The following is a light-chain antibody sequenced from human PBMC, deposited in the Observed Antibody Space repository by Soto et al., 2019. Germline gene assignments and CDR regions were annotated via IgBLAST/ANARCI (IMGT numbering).Light chain of an antibody. Sequence: IQMTQSQSSVSASVGDRVTVTCRASQGIGSWLAWYQKKPGKAPILLIYAASSLQSGVPSRFSGSGSGTDFTLTISSLQPEDCAIYFCQQANSFPITSGQGTRLEIK. V-gene: IGKV1-12*01. CDR3: QQANSFPIT. CDR1: QGIGSW. CDR2: AAS. J-gene: IGKJ5*01.